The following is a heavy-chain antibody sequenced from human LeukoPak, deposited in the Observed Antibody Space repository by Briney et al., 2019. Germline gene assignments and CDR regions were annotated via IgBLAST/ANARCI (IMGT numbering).Heavy chain of an antibody. V-gene: IGHV3-7*01. CDR2: IKQDGSEK. Sequence: PGGSLRLSCAASGFTFSSYWMSWVRQAPGKGLEWVANIKQDGSEKYYVDSVKGRFTISRDNAKNSLYLQMYSLRAEDTAVYYCARGPLGYCSGGSCSFGSWGQGTWVTVSS. J-gene: IGHJ4*02. D-gene: IGHD2-15*01. CDR1: GFTFSSYW. CDR3: ARGPLGYCSGGSCSFGS.